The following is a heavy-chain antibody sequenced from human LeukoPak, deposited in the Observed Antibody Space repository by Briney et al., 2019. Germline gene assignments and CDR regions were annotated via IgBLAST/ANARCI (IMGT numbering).Heavy chain of an antibody. CDR2: IYYSGST. D-gene: IGHD3-3*01. J-gene: IGHJ4*02. CDR1: GGSISSYY. Sequence: SETLSLTCTVSGGSISSYYWSWIRQPPGKGLEWIGYIYYSGSTNYNPSLKSRGTISVDTSKNQISLKLSSVTAADTAVYYCARADFWSGLVDYWGQGTLVTVSS. V-gene: IGHV4-59*01. CDR3: ARADFWSGLVDY.